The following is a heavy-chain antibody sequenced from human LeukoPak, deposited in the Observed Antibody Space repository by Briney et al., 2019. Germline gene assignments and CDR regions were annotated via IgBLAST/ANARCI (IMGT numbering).Heavy chain of an antibody. CDR3: ARLGYSSSSEVN. CDR1: GGSFSGYY. V-gene: IGHV4-34*01. CDR2: INHSGST. D-gene: IGHD6-6*01. J-gene: IGHJ4*02. Sequence: SETLSLTCAVYGGSFSGYYWNWIRQPPGKGLEWIGEINHSGSTNYNPSLKSRVTISVDTSKNQFSLKLSSVTAADTAVYYCARLGYSSSSEVNWGQGTLVTVSS.